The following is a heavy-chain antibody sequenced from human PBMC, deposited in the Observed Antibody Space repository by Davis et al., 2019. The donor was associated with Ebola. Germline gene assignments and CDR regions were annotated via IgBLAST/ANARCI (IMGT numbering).Heavy chain of an antibody. V-gene: IGHV1-24*01. CDR3: ARDDYVWGSYRYGY. D-gene: IGHD3-16*02. Sequence: ASVKVSCKVSGYTLAELSVHWVRQAPGRGLEWMGAFDPEDGEAIYARKFQGRITMTEDTSTDTAYMELSSLRSEDTAVYYCARDDYVWGSYRYGYWGQGTLVTVSS. J-gene: IGHJ4*02. CDR2: FDPEDGEA. CDR1: GYTLAELS.